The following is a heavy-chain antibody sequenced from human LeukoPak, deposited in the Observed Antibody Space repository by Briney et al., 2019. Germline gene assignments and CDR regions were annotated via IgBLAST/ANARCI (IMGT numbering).Heavy chain of an antibody. CDR1: GGSISSGGYY. J-gene: IGHJ5*02. Sequence: SETLSLTCTVSGGSISSGGYYWSWIRQPPGKGLEWIGYIYHSGSTYYNPSLKSRVTISVDTSKNQFSLKLSSVTATDTAVYYCARYHVLNRGVNWFDPWGQGTLVTVSS. CDR2: IYHSGST. V-gene: IGHV4-30-2*01. D-gene: IGHD2-2*01. CDR3: ARYHVLNRGVNWFDP.